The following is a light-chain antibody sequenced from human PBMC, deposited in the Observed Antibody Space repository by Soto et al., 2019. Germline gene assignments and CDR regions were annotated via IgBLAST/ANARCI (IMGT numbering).Light chain of an antibody. Sequence: DIQMTQSPPTLSASVGDRVTITCRASQTISTWLAWYQQKPGKAPKLLIYKASTLKSGVPSRFSGSGSGTDFTFTISSLQPEDIATYYCQQYDSLPTFGQGTRLEI. V-gene: IGKV1-5*03. J-gene: IGKJ5*01. CDR1: QTISTW. CDR2: KAS. CDR3: QQYDSLPT.